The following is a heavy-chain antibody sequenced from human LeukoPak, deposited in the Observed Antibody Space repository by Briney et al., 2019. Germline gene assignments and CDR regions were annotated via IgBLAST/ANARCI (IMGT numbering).Heavy chain of an antibody. CDR2: INPSGGST. CDR3: ARDLYYYGSGSARSYWYFDL. D-gene: IGHD3-10*01. V-gene: IGHV1-46*01. CDR1: GYTFTSYY. J-gene: IGHJ2*01. Sequence: ASVKVSCKASGYTFTSYYMHWVRQAPGQGLEWMGIINPSGGSTSYAQKFQGRVTMTRDTSTSTVYMELSSLRSEDTAVYYCARDLYYYGSGSARSYWYFDLWGRGTLVTASS.